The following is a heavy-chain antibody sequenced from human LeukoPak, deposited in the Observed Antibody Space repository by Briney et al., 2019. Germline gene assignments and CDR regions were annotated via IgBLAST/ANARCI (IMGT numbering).Heavy chain of an antibody. V-gene: IGHV4-31*03. J-gene: IGHJ5*02. CDR3: ARYDGSAKGGWFDP. Sequence: SQTLSLTCTVSGDSISSGGYHWSWIRQHPGKGLGWIAYIYHSGSTDYNPSLKSRVTISIDTSNNQFSLKVNSVTAADTAMYFCARYDGSAKGGWFDPWGQGILVTVSS. D-gene: IGHD3-10*01. CDR1: GDSISSGGYH. CDR2: IYHSGST.